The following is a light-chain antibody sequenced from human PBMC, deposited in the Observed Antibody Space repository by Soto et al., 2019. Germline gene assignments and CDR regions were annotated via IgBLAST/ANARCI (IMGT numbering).Light chain of an antibody. CDR1: SPNIGAGYD. Sequence: QSVLTQPPSVSGAPGQRVTISCTGGSPNIGAGYDVHWYQQLPGTAPKLLIYGNNNRPSGVPDRFSGSKSGTSASLAITGLQTEDEADYYCQSYDADFVIFGGGTKLTVL. V-gene: IGLV1-40*01. CDR3: QSYDADFVI. J-gene: IGLJ2*01. CDR2: GNN.